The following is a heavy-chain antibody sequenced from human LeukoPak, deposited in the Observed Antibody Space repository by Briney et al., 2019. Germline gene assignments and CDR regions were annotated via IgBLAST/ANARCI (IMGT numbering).Heavy chain of an antibody. CDR2: IYTSGST. V-gene: IGHV4-4*07. CDR1: GGSFSGYY. Sequence: SETLSLTCAVYGGSFSGYYWSWIRQPAGKGLEWIGHIYTSGSTNYNPSLKSRVTISVDTSKNQLSLKLSSVTAADTAVYYCAREVAAAGTLWFDSWGRGTLVTVSS. CDR3: AREVAAAGTLWFDS. J-gene: IGHJ5*01. D-gene: IGHD6-13*01.